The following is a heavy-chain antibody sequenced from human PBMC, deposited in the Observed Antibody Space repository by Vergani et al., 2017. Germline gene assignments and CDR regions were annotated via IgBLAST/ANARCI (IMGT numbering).Heavy chain of an antibody. CDR3: ASQPHRIAARAPYYYYMDV. D-gene: IGHD6-6*01. V-gene: IGHV4-34*01. Sequence: QVHLQQWGAGLLKPSETLSLTCAVYGGSFSGYYWSWIRQPPGKGLEWIGEINHSGITKYNPSLKSRVTISVDTSKNQFSLKLSSVTAADTAVYYCASQPHRIAARAPYYYYMDVWGKGTTVTVSS. CDR2: INHSGIT. J-gene: IGHJ6*03. CDR1: GGSFSGYY.